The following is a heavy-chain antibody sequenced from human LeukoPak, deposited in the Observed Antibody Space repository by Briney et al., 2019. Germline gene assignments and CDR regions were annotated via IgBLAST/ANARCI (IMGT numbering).Heavy chain of an antibody. CDR2: VYSSGST. CDR1: GGSISSYY. V-gene: IGHV4-59*08. J-gene: IGHJ4*02. Sequence: PSETLSLTCTVSGGSISSYYWSWIRQPPGKGLEWIGYVYSSGSTSYNPSLKSRVAISVDTSKSQFSLKLTSVTAADTAVYFCARQGYYYDSSGFDYWGQGAQVTVSS. CDR3: ARQGYYYDSSGFDY. D-gene: IGHD3-22*01.